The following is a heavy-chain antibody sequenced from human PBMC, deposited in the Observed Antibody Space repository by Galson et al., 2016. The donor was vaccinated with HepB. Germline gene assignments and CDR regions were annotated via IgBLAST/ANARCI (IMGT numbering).Heavy chain of an antibody. D-gene: IGHD6-13*01. CDR3: ARAHAAAVVSYRFDS. CDR1: GGTFSSYG. J-gene: IGHJ4*02. Sequence: SVKASCKASGGTFSSYGISWVRQAPGQGLEWMGGIIPIFGTSNYAQKFQGRVTIIADESTTTAYMEMRSLRYDDTAVYYCARAHAAAVVSYRFDSWGQGTVVTVTS. CDR2: IIPIFGTS. V-gene: IGHV1-69*13.